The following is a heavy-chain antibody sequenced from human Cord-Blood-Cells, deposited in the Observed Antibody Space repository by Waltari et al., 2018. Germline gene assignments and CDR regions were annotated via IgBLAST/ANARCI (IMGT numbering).Heavy chain of an antibody. Sequence: QVQLQQWGAGLLKPSETLSLTCAVYGGSFSGYYWSWIRQPPGKGLEWIGEINHSGSTNYNPALKSRGTISVDTSKNQFSLKLSSVTAADTAVYYCARGNCSGGSCSNWFDPWGQGTLVTVSS. CDR2: INHSGST. D-gene: IGHD2-15*01. V-gene: IGHV4-34*01. CDR3: ARGNCSGGSCSNWFDP. CDR1: GGSFSGYY. J-gene: IGHJ5*02.